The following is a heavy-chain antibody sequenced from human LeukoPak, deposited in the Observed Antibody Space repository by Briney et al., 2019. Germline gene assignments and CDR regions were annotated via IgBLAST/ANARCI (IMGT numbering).Heavy chain of an antibody. D-gene: IGHD3-10*01. J-gene: IGHJ4*02. V-gene: IGHV3-23*01. CDR1: GFTFSSYA. CDR2: ISGSGGST. Sequence: GGSLRLSCAASGFTFSSYAMSWVRQAPGKGLEWVSAISGSGGSTYYADSVKGRFTISRDNSKNSLYLQMNSLRAEDTAVYYCARWYGSGSYYGQDYFDYWGQGTLVTVSS. CDR3: ARWYGSGSYYGQDYFDY.